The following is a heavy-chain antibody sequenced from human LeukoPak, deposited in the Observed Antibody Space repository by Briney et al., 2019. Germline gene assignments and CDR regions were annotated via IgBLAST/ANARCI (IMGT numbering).Heavy chain of an antibody. CDR1: GYTFTSYG. V-gene: IGHV1-18*01. CDR2: ISAYNGNT. Sequence: ASVKVSCKASGYTFTSYGISWVRQAPGQGLEWMGWISAYNGNTNYAQKLQGRVTMTTDTSTSTAYMELRSLRSEDTAVYYCAREGRDGYNYPFYYYYMDVWGKGTTVTVSS. CDR3: AREGRDGYNYPFYYYYMDV. D-gene: IGHD5-24*01. J-gene: IGHJ6*03.